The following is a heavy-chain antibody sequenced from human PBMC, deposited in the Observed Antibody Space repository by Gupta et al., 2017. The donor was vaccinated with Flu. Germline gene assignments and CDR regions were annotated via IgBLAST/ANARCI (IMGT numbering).Heavy chain of an antibody. J-gene: IGHJ4*02. CDR3: ARLAPGPAGGYRYFDY. CDR1: YW. Sequence: YWMSWVRKAPGKGLQWVAKIKEDGTEINYVDSGKGRFTISRDNAKNSLSLQMTSLGEEETAVYYCARLAPGPAGGYRYFDYWGQGILVTVSS. CDR2: IKEDGTEI. D-gene: IGHD3-22*01. V-gene: IGHV3-7*01.